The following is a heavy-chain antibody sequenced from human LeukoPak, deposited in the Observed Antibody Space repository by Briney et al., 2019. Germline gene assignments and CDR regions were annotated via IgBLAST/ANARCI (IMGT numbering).Heavy chain of an antibody. D-gene: IGHD6-13*01. J-gene: IGHJ3*02. CDR1: GCTFSSYS. CDR2: ISSSSSYI. Sequence: GGSLRLSCAASGCTFSSYSMNWVRQAPGKGLEWVSSISSSSSYIYYADSVKGRFTISRDNAKNSLYLQMNSLRAEDTAVYYCASAVAAAPIDAFDIWGQGTMVTVSS. CDR3: ASAVAAAPIDAFDI. V-gene: IGHV3-21*01.